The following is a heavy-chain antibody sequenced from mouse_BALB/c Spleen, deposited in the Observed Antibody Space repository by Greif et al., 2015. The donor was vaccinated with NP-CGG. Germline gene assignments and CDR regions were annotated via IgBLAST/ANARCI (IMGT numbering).Heavy chain of an antibody. D-gene: IGHD4-1*01. Sequence: QVQLQQSGPELVKPGASVKISCKASGYTFTDYYINWVKQKPGQGLEWIGWIYPGSSNTKYNEKFKGKATLTVDTSSSTSYMQLSSLTSEDTAVYFCARSTGTEAMDYWGQGTSVTVSS. CDR3: ARSTGTEAMDY. V-gene: IGHV1-84*02. CDR1: GYTFTDYY. J-gene: IGHJ4*01. CDR2: IYPGSSNT.